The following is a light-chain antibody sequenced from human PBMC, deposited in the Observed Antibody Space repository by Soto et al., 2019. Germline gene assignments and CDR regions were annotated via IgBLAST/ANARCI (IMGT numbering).Light chain of an antibody. Sequence: QSVRRPPSSASWAPCQMVTISCTGSSSNIGACYDVHCYQHRPGTAPKLLIFGNSNRPSGVPVPDRFSGSKSGTSASLAITGLQAEDEGDYYCQSYDSTLDDRYVFGTGTKVTVL. J-gene: IGLJ1*01. CDR1: SSNIGACYD. V-gene: IGLV1-40*01. CDR2: GNS. CDR3: QSYDSTLDDRYV.